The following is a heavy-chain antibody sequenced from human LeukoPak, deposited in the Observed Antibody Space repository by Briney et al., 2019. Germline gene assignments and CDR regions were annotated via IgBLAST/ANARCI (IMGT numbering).Heavy chain of an antibody. V-gene: IGHV3-30*02. J-gene: IGHJ6*03. CDR1: GFTFSSYG. Sequence: GGSLRLSCAASGFTFSSYGMHWVRQAPGKGLEWVAFIRYDGSNKYYADSVKGRFTISRDNSKNTLYLQMNSPRAEDTAVYYCARTRSSWDYYYYMDVWGKGTTVTVSS. D-gene: IGHD6-13*01. CDR2: IRYDGSNK. CDR3: ARTRSSWDYYYYMDV.